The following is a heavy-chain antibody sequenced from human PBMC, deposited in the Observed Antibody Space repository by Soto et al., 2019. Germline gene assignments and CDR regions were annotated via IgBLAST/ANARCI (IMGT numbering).Heavy chain of an antibody. D-gene: IGHD2-2*01. CDR1: GFTFSSYA. CDR3: VKEFKIGIVVVPAARGEGGYYYYGMDV. CDR2: ISSNGGST. V-gene: IGHV3-64D*06. J-gene: IGHJ6*02. Sequence: GGSLRLSCSASGFTFSSYAMHWVRQAPGKGLEYVSAISSNGGSTYYADSVKGRFTISRDNSKNTLYLQMSSLRAEDTAVYYCVKEFKIGIVVVPAARGEGGYYYYGMDVWGQGTTVTVSS.